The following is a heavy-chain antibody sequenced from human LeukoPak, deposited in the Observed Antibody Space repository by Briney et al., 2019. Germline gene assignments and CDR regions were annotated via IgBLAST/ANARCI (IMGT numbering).Heavy chain of an antibody. D-gene: IGHD6-13*01. CDR3: ARAGGIAAAGNWFDP. J-gene: IGHJ5*02. CDR1: GGTFSIYA. CDR2: IIPIFGTA. Sequence: EASVKVSCKASGGTFSIYAISWVRRAPGQGLEWMGGIIPIFGTANYAQKFQGRVTITADESTSTAYMELSSLRSEDTAVYYCARAGGIAAAGNWFDPWGQGTLVTVSS. V-gene: IGHV1-69*13.